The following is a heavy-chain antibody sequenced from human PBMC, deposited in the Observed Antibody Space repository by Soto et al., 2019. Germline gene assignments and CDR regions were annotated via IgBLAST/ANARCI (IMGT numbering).Heavy chain of an antibody. CDR3: THCSGESCHGGYFGMDV. CDR2: INSDGTTT. V-gene: IGHV3-74*01. Sequence: EAQVVESGGGVVQPGGSLRLSCAGSGFTFSGYWMHWVRQSPGKGLVWVSRINSDGTTTAYADSVKGRFTISRDNSKNTLYLQMSSLRVEDTAVYYCTHCSGESCHGGYFGMDVWGQGTTVTVSS. J-gene: IGHJ6*02. CDR1: GFTFSGYW. D-gene: IGHD2-15*01.